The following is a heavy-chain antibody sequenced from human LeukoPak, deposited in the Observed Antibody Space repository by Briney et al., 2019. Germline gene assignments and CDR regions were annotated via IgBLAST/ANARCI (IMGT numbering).Heavy chain of an antibody. CDR2: ISGSGGST. Sequence: PGGSLRLSCAASGFTFSSYGMSWVRQAPGKGLEWVSAISGSGGSTYYADSVKGRFTISRDNSKNTLYLQMNSLRAEDTAVYYCAKVTSRWAYYYGSGSYYNLGDFDYWGQGTLVTVSS. D-gene: IGHD3-10*01. CDR3: AKVTSRWAYYYGSGSYYNLGDFDY. J-gene: IGHJ4*02. CDR1: GFTFSSYG. V-gene: IGHV3-23*01.